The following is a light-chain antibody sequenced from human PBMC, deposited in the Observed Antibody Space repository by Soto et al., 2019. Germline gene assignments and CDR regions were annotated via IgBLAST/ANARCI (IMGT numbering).Light chain of an antibody. J-gene: IGKJ3*01. V-gene: IGKV3-20*01. CDR2: GAS. CDR3: QHYGSSPFT. CDR1: QSVSSSY. Sequence: EIVLTQSPGTLSLSPGDRATLSCRASQSVSSSYLAWYQQKPGQAPRLLIYGASSRATGIPDRFSGSGSGTDFTLTISRLEPEDFAVYYCQHYGSSPFTFGPGTKVDVK.